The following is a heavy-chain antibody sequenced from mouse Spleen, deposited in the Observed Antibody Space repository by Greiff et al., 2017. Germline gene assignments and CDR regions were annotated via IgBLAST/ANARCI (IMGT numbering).Heavy chain of an antibody. D-gene: IGHD4-1*01. CDR1: GFTFSSYG. CDR3: ARPGTGDFNWYFDV. CDR2: ISSGGSYT. Sequence: EVMLVESGGDLVKPGGSLKLSCAASGFTFSSYGMSWVRQTPDKRLEWVATISSGGSYTYYPDSVKGRFTISRDNAKNTLYLQMSSLKSEDTAMYYCARPGTGDFNWYFDVWGTGTTVTVSS. V-gene: IGHV5-6*01. J-gene: IGHJ1*03.